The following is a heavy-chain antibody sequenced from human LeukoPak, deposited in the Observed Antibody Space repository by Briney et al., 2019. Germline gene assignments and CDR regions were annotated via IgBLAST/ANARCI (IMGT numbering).Heavy chain of an antibody. Sequence: PSETLSLTCTVSGGSISSYYWSWIRQPPGKGLGWIGYIYYSGSTNYNPSLKSRATISVDTSKNQFSLKLSSVTAADTAVYYCARDGGYGDLHWGQGTLVTVSS. CDR2: IYYSGST. CDR1: GGSISSYY. D-gene: IGHD4-17*01. J-gene: IGHJ4*02. V-gene: IGHV4-59*01. CDR3: ARDGGYGDLH.